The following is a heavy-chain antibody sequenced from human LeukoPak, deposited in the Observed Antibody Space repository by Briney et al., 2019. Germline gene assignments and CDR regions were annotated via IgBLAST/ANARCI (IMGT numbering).Heavy chain of an antibody. D-gene: IGHD5-18*01. Sequence: SGTLSLTCTVSGGSISSYYWSWIRQPPGKGLEWIGYIYYSGSTNYNPSLKSRVTISVDTSKNQFSLKLGSVTAADTAVYYCARLNSYGPNYYYGMDVWGQGTTVTVSS. CDR1: GGSISSYY. V-gene: IGHV4-59*01. CDR3: ARLNSYGPNYYYGMDV. J-gene: IGHJ6*02. CDR2: IYYSGST.